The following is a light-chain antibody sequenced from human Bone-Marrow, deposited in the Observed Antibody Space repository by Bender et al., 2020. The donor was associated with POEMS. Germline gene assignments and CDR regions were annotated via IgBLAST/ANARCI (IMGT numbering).Light chain of an antibody. CDR2: PSR. CDR3: AVWDDSLNGWV. V-gene: IGLV1-44*01. CDR1: SSNIGAHA. J-gene: IGLJ3*02. Sequence: QSVLTQPPSASGTPGQRVTISCSGGSSNIGAHAVNWYQHLPGTAPKLLIYPSRRRPPEVPDRFSGSRSGTSASLAISGLQSEDEADYYCAVWDDSLNGWVFGGGTKLTVL.